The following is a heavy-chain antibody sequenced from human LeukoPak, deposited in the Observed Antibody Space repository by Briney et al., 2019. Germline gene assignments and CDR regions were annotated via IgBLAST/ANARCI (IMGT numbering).Heavy chain of an antibody. Sequence: ASVKVSCKAYGYTFTGYYMHWERQAPGQGLEWMGWINPNSGGTNYAQKFQGRVTITRDTSISTAYMELSRLRSDDTAVYYCARGRTPPYDEHPYYFDYWGQGTLVTVSS. CDR1: GYTFTGYY. V-gene: IGHV1-2*02. D-gene: IGHD5-12*01. J-gene: IGHJ4*02. CDR2: INPNSGGT. CDR3: ARGRTPPYDEHPYYFDY.